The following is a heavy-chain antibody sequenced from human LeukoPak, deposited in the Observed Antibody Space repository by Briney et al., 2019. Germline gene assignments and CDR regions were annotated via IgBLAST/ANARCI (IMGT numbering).Heavy chain of an antibody. J-gene: IGHJ4*02. CDR2: ISSSGSNI. D-gene: IGHD1-1*01. CDR3: ARTLAGRKGYFDY. CDR1: GFTFSSYG. Sequence: GGSLRPSCAASGFTFSSYGMHWVRQAPGKGLEWVSYISSSGSNIYYADSVKGRFTVSRDNAKNSLYLQMNSLRAEDTAVYYCARTLAGRKGYFDYWGQGTLVTVSS. V-gene: IGHV3-48*04.